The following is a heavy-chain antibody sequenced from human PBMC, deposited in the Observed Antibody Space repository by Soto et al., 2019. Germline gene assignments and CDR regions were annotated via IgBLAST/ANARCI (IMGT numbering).Heavy chain of an antibody. CDR2: INHSGST. D-gene: IGHD3-22*01. Sequence: SETLSLTCAVYGGSFSGYYWSWIRQPPGKGLEWIGEINHSGSTNYNPSLKSRVTISVDTSKNQFSLKLSSVTAADTAVYYCARTTDYYDSSGYYPVFDYWGQGTLVTVSS. CDR1: GGSFSGYY. V-gene: IGHV4-34*01. CDR3: ARTTDYYDSSGYYPVFDY. J-gene: IGHJ4*02.